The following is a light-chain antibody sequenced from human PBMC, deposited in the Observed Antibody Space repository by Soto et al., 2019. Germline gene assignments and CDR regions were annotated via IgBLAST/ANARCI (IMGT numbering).Light chain of an antibody. CDR3: LQDINYPWT. CDR1: QTISTW. Sequence: GYRVTVTGRASQTISTWMAWYQQKPGKAPKVLIYDASSLESGVPSRFSGSGSGTEFTLTISDVQPEDFAVYYCLQDINYPWTFGQGTKVDIK. V-gene: IGKV1-5*01. J-gene: IGKJ1*01. CDR2: DAS.